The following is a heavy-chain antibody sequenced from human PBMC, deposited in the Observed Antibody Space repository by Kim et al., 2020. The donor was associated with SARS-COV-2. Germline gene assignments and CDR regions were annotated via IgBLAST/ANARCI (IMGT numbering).Heavy chain of an antibody. J-gene: IGHJ6*02. CDR3: ARELPGPIRGHMDV. CDR1: GYTFTGYY. Sequence: ASVKVSCKASGYTFTGYYMHWVRQAPGQGLEWMGWINPNSGGTNYAQKFQGRVTMTRDTSISTAYMELSRLRSDDTAVYYCARELPGPIRGHMDVWGQGTTVTVSS. CDR2: INPNSGGT. V-gene: IGHV1-2*02. D-gene: IGHD1-26*01.